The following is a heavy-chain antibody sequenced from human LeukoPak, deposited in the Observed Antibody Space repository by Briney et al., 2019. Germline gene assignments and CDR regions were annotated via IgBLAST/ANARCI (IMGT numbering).Heavy chain of an antibody. V-gene: IGHV2-5*02. CDR3: AHRQSGGGGDYFDY. Sequence: SGPTLVKPTQTLTLTCTFSGFSLSTSGVGVGWIRQPPGKALEWLALIYWDDDKRYSPSLKSRLTITKDTSKNQVVLTMTNMDPVDTAKYYCAHRQSGGGGDYFDYWGQGTLVTVSS. CDR2: IYWDDDK. J-gene: IGHJ4*02. D-gene: IGHD3-3*01. CDR1: GFSLSTSGVG.